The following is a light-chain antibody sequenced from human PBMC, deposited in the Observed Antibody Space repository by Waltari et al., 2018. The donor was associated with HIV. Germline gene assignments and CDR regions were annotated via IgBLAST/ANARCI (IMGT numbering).Light chain of an antibody. CDR2: EVS. Sequence: QSALTQPASVSGSPGQSITISCPGPSSDVGSYYLFSWYQQHPGKAPKLMIYEVSKRPSGVSNRFSGSKSGNTASLTISGLQSEDEADYYCAAWDDSLNGQVFGGGTKLTVL. J-gene: IGLJ3*02. V-gene: IGLV2-23*02. CDR1: SSDVGSYYL. CDR3: AAWDDSLNGQV.